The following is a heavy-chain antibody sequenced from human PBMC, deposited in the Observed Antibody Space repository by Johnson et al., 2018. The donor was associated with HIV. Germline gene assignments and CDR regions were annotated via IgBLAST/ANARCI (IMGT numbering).Heavy chain of an antibody. CDR1: GFTFDDYG. CDR2: INWNGGST. CDR3: ARGVVVVVLDALDI. V-gene: IGHV3-20*04. J-gene: IGHJ3*02. D-gene: IGHD2-15*01. Sequence: VQLVESGGGVVRPGGSLRLSCAASGFTFDDYGMSWVRQAPGKGLEWVSGINWNGGSTGYVDSVKGRFIISRDNAKNSLYLPMTSLRAEDTAVYYCARGVVVVVLDALDIWGQGTMVTVSS.